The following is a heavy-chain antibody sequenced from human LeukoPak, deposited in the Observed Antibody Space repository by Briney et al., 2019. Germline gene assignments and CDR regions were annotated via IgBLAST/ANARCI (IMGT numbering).Heavy chain of an antibody. CDR2: ISSSSTI. D-gene: IGHD1-1*01. CDR3: ARTGGGDY. J-gene: IGHJ4*02. Sequence: GGSLRLSCAASGFTFSSYSMNWVRQAPGKGLEWVSYISSSSTIYYADSVKGRFTISRDNAKNSLYLQMNSLRAEDTAVYYCARTGGGDYWGQGTLVTVSS. V-gene: IGHV3-48*04. CDR1: GFTFSSYS.